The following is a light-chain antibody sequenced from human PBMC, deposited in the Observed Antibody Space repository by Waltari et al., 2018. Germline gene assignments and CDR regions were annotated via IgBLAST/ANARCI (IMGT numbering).Light chain of an antibody. CDR2: DVS. V-gene: IGLV2-14*03. J-gene: IGLJ1*01. Sequence: QSALTQPASVSGSPGQSITISCTGTSSDVGGYNYVSWYQQHPGKVPKLMIHDVSNRPSGVSNRFAGCKSGTTASLTISGLQAEDEADYYCSSYTSSSSPLVFGTGTKVTVL. CDR1: SSDVGGYNY. CDR3: SSYTSSSSPLV.